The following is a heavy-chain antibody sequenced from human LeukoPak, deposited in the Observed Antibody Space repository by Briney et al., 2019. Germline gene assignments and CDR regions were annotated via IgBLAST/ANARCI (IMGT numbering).Heavy chain of an antibody. J-gene: IGHJ4*02. CDR2: ISSSTSYI. V-gene: IGHV3-21*04. CDR3: AKTGGPWD. Sequence: GGSLRLSCAASGFTFSSYSMNWIRQAPGKGLEWVSSISSSTSYIYYADSVKGRFTISKDNAKNSLYLQMNSLRAEDTAVYYCAKTGGPWDWGQGTLVTVSS. CDR1: GFTFSSYS. D-gene: IGHD7-27*01.